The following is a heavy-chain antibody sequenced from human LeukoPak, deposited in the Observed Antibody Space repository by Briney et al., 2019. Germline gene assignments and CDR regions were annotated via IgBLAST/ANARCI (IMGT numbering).Heavy chain of an antibody. CDR3: ARAPRVVVVAANDWYFDL. J-gene: IGHJ2*01. Sequence: GGSVRLSCAASGFTFSSYWMHWVRQAPGKGLVWASRINSDGSSTSYADSVKGRFTISRDNAKNTLYLQMNSLRAEDTAVYYCARAPRVVVVAANDWYFDLWGRGTLVTVSS. CDR2: INSDGSST. V-gene: IGHV3-74*01. CDR1: GFTFSSYW. D-gene: IGHD2-15*01.